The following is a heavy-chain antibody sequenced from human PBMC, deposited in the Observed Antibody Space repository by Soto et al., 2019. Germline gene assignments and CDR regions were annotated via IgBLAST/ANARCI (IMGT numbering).Heavy chain of an antibody. CDR2: INPNSGGT. V-gene: IGHV1-2*02. J-gene: IGHJ5*02. CDR3: ARAYYYGSGRGWFDP. CDR1: GYTFTGYY. Sequence: ASVKVSCKASGYTFTGYYMHWVRQAPGQGLEWMGWINPNSGGTNYAQKFQGRVTMTRDTSISTAYMELSRLRPDDTAVYYCARAYYYGSGRGWFDPWGQGTLVTVSS. D-gene: IGHD3-10*01.